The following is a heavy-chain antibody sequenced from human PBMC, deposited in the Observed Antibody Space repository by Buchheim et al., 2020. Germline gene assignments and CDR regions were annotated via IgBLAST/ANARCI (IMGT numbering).Heavy chain of an antibody. Sequence: QVQLQESGPGLVKPSETLSLTCTVSGGSISSYYWSWIRQPPGKGLEWIGYIYYSGSTNYNPSLKSRVTISVDTSKNQFSLKLSSVTAADTAVYYCARGLVGHSSGWYGTDYWGQGTL. D-gene: IGHD6-19*01. V-gene: IGHV4-59*01. CDR1: GGSISSYY. CDR2: IYYSGST. CDR3: ARGLVGHSSGWYGTDY. J-gene: IGHJ4*02.